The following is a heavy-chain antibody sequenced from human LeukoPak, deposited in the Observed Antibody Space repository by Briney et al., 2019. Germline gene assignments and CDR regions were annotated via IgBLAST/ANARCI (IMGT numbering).Heavy chain of an antibody. D-gene: IGHD5-18*01. CDR3: ARSRWIQGPYYYYMDV. J-gene: IGHJ6*03. CDR1: GYSFTSYW. Sequence: GESLKISCKGSGYSFTSYWIGWVRQMPGKGLEWMGIIYPGDSDTRYSPSFQGQVTISADKSISTAYLQWSSLKASDTAMYYYARSRWIQGPYYYYMDVWGKGTTVTVSS. CDR2: IYPGDSDT. V-gene: IGHV5-51*01.